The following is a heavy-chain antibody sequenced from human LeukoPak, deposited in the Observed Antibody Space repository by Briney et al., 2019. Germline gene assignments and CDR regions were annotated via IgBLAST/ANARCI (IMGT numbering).Heavy chain of an antibody. Sequence: PGGSLRLSRAASGFTFSSYAMSWVRQAPGKGLEWVSAISGSGGSTYYADSVKGRFTISRDNSKNTLYLQMNSLRAEDTAVYYCAKVVYSSSDYYYYYYMDVWGKGTTVTVSS. CDR2: ISGSGGST. CDR3: AKVVYSSSDYYYYYYMDV. CDR1: GFTFSSYA. D-gene: IGHD6-6*01. V-gene: IGHV3-23*01. J-gene: IGHJ6*03.